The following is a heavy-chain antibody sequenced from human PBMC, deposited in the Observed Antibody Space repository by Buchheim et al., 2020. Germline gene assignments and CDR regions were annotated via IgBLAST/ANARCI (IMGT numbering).Heavy chain of an antibody. J-gene: IGHJ4*02. CDR1: GGSINNGDYY. D-gene: IGHD2-15*01. V-gene: IGHV4-30-4*01. CDR2: IYYSGTT. Sequence: QVQLQESGPGLVTPSQTLSLTCTVSGGSINNGDYYWSWIRQSPVKGLEWIGYIYYSGTTYYNPSLKSRVTLSVDASKHQVSLMVNSVTAADTAIYYCARKYCSGGSCYGIGDDWGQGTL. CDR3: ARKYCSGGSCYGIGDD.